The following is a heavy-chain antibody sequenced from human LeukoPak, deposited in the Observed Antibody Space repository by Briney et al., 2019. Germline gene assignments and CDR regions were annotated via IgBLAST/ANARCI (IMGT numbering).Heavy chain of an antibody. CDR2: IYYSGST. J-gene: IGHJ4*02. Sequence: SETLSLTCAVYGGSFSGYYWSWIRQPPGKGLEWIGYIYYSGSTNYNPSLKSRVTISVDTSKNQFSLKLSSVAAADTAVYYCARHSYAGSQYYFDYWGQGTLVTVSS. V-gene: IGHV4-59*08. CDR1: GGSFSGYY. CDR3: ARHSYAGSQYYFDY. D-gene: IGHD2-8*01.